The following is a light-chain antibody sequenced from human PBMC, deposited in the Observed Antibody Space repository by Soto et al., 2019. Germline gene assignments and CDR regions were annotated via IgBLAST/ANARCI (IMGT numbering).Light chain of an antibody. V-gene: IGKV3D-15*01. CDR3: QQYNNWPWT. CDR1: QSVSSY. J-gene: IGKJ1*01. Sequence: EIVLTQSPATLSLSPGERATLSYRASQSVSSYLAWYQQKPGQAPRLLIYGASRRATGIPDRFTGSGSGTDFTLTISSLQSEDFAVHYCQQYNNWPWTFGQGTKVDIK. CDR2: GAS.